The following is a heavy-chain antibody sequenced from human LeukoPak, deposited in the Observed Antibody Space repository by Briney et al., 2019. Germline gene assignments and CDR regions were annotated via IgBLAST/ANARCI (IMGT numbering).Heavy chain of an antibody. CDR1: GGSISSGGYY. V-gene: IGHV4-31*03. CDR3: ARDIVVVQGTRGEGWFDP. J-gene: IGHJ5*02. Sequence: PSQTLSLTCSVSGGSISSGGYYWSWIRQHPGKGLEWIGDIYYSGSTYYNPSLKSRVTISVDTSKNHFSLKLSSVTAADTAVYYCARDIVVVQGTRGEGWFDPWGQGTLVTVSS. CDR2: IYYSGST. D-gene: IGHD2-2*01.